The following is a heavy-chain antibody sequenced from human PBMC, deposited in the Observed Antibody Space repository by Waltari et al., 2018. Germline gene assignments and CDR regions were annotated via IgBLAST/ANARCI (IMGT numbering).Heavy chain of an antibody. Sequence: VQLPESGPGLVKPSGTLSLTFAFSCGSISCSILWSWVRQPPGKGLVWIGEIYHSVSTNYNTYSNSRVTISVDKSKNQFSLKLSSVTAADTAVYYCARLDSSSTSFDNWGQGTLVTVSS. CDR3: ARLDSSSTSFDN. CDR1: CGSISCSIL. D-gene: IGHD6-6*01. J-gene: IGHJ4*02. V-gene: IGHV4-4*02. CDR2: IYHSVST.